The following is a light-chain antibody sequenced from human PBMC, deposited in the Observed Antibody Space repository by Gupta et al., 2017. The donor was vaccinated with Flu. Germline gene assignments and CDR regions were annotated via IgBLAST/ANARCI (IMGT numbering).Light chain of an antibody. V-gene: IGKV1-39*01. CDR2: AAS. CDR1: DTISTY. Sequence: RVTITCRASDTISTYLNWYQQIPGNAPKLLIYAASSWQSGVPSRFSGSGSGTDFTRTISSLQPEDSTTYYCQQGDRTPPMYTFGQATKLEI. CDR3: QQGDRTPPMYT. J-gene: IGKJ2*01.